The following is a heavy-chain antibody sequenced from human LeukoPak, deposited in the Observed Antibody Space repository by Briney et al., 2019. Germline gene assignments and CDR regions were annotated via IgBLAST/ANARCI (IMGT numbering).Heavy chain of an antibody. Sequence: GGSLRLSCAGSGFTFSRNSMNWVRQAPGKGREWVSSISSSSSYIYYADSVKGRFTISRDNAENSLYLQMNSLRAEDTAVYYCARGLDNYGYKFDYWGQGTLVTVSS. D-gene: IGHD5-18*01. CDR1: GFTFSRNS. CDR3: ARGLDNYGYKFDY. V-gene: IGHV3-21*06. CDR2: ISSSSSYI. J-gene: IGHJ4*02.